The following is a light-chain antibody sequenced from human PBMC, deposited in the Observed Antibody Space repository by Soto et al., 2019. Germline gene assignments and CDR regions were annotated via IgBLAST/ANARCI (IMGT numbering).Light chain of an antibody. CDR1: GSNIGTYA. J-gene: IGLJ3*02. CDR2: SND. V-gene: IGLV1-44*01. CDR3: ASWDDSLSGRV. Sequence: QSVLTQPPSASGTPGQRVSISCSGSGSNIGTYAINWYQQLPGAAPKLLIYSNDQRPSGVPDRFSGSKSGTSASLAISGLQSEDEADYYCASWDDSLSGRVFGGGTKLTVL.